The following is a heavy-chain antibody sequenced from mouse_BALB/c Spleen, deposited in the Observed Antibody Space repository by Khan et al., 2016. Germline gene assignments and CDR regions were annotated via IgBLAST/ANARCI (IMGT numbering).Heavy chain of an antibody. J-gene: IGHJ3*01. Sequence: EVQLQESGPGLVKPSQSLSLTCTVTGYSITSDYAWNWIRQFPGNKLEWMGYISYSGYTTYNPSLKSRISITRDTSKNQFFLQLNSVTTEDTATYYCAYDGDYAWFTYGGQGTLVPVSA. D-gene: IGHD2-3*01. V-gene: IGHV3-2*02. CDR3: AYDGDYAWFTY. CDR1: GYSITSDYA. CDR2: ISYSGYT.